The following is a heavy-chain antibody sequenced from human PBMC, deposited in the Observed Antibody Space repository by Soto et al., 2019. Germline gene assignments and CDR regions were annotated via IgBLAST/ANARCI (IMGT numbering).Heavy chain of an antibody. Sequence: QVQLQESGPGLVKPSETLSLTCTVSGGSISSYYWSWIRQPPGKGLEWIGYIYYSGSTNYNPSLKSRVTMSVDTSKSQFSLKLTSVTAADPAVYYCARRYGGTLDSWGQGTLVTVSS. J-gene: IGHJ4*02. CDR2: IYYSGST. CDR1: GGSISSYY. V-gene: IGHV4-59*08. CDR3: ARRYGGTLDS. D-gene: IGHD4-17*01.